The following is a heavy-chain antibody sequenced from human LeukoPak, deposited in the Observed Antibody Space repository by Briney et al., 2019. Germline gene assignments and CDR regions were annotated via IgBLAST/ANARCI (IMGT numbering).Heavy chain of an antibody. CDR1: GYTFTGYY. Sequence: APVKVSCKASGYTFTGYYMHWVRQAPGQGLEWMGWINPNSGGTNYAQKFQGRVTMTRDTSISTAYMELSRLRSDDTAVYYCARVVGAAAPFDYWGQGTLVTVSS. V-gene: IGHV1-2*02. CDR2: INPNSGGT. D-gene: IGHD6-13*01. CDR3: ARVVGAAAPFDY. J-gene: IGHJ4*02.